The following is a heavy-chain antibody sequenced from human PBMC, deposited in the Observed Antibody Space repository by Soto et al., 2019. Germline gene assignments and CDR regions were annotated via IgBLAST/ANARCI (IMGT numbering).Heavy chain of an antibody. D-gene: IGHD6-13*01. CDR3: ASARATIAAAAIFDC. J-gene: IGHJ4*02. V-gene: IGHV4-4*02. CDR1: GGSISTSNW. CDR2: VYRTGST. Sequence: QVQLQESGPGLVKPSGTLSLTCAVSGGSISTSNWWSWVRQPPGKGLEWIGEVYRTGSTNYNPSLESRLPISVGKSKNQSSLKLTSVTAADTAVYYCASARATIAAAAIFDCWGQGTLVTVSS.